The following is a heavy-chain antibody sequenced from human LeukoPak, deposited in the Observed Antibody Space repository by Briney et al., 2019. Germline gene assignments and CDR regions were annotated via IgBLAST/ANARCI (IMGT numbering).Heavy chain of an antibody. CDR3: AKAGYTMDNYYYMDV. D-gene: IGHD3-9*01. J-gene: IGHJ6*03. CDR1: GFTFDDYT. V-gene: IGHV3-43*01. CDR2: ISWDGGST. Sequence: GGSLRLSCAASGFTFDDYTMHWVRQAPGKGLECVSLISWDGGSTYYADSVRGRFTIPRDNSKNSLYLQMNSLRIEDTALYYCAKAGYTMDNYYYMDVWGKGTTVTVSS.